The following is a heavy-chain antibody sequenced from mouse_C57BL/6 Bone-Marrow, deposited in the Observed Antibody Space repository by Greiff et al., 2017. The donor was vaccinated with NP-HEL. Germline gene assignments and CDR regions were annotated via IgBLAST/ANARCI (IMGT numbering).Heavy chain of an antibody. CDR1: GFTFSDYY. CDR2: ISNGGGST. Sequence: DVMLVESGGGLVQPGGSLKLSCAASGFTFSDYYMYWVRQTPEKRLEWVAYISNGGGSTYYPDTVKGRFTISRDNAKNTLYLQMSRLKSEDTAMYYCARHNYDVFDYWGQGTTLTVSS. D-gene: IGHD2-4*01. V-gene: IGHV5-12*01. CDR3: ARHNYDVFDY. J-gene: IGHJ2*01.